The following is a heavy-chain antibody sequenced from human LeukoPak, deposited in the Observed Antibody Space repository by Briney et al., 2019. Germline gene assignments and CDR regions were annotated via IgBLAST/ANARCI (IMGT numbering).Heavy chain of an antibody. J-gene: IGHJ5*02. D-gene: IGHD3-3*01. CDR2: IYYSGST. CDR1: GGSISSSSYY. Sequence: SETLSLTCTVSGGSISSSSYYWGWIRQPPGKGLEWIGSIYYSGSTNYNPSLKSRVTISVDTSKNQFSLKLSSVTAADTAVYYCARSSYDFWSGYYGLRENNWFDPWGQGTLVTVSS. V-gene: IGHV4-39*07. CDR3: ARSSYDFWSGYYGLRENNWFDP.